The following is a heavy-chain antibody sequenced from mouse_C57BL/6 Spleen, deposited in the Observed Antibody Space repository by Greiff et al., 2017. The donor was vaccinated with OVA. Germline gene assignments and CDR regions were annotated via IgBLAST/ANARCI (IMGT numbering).Heavy chain of an antibody. CDR3: TRGDYYGRRNY. D-gene: IGHD1-1*01. V-gene: IGHV1-15*01. J-gene: IGHJ2*01. CDR1: GYTFTDYE. Sequence: QVQLQQSGAELVRPGASVTLSCKASGYTFTDYEMHWVKQTPVHGLEWIGAIDPETGGTAYNQKFKGKAILTADKSSSTAYMELRSLTSEDSAVYYCTRGDYYGRRNYWSQGTTLTVSS. CDR2: IDPETGGT.